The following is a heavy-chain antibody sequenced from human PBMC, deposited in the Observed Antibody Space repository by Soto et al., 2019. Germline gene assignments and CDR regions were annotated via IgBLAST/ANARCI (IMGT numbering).Heavy chain of an antibody. CDR1: GFSLSTNGVG. J-gene: IGHJ5*02. CDR3: AHLSDDIFTGPTWFYP. Sequence: SGPTLVNPTPKLPLTCTFSGFSLSTNGVGVGCIRQPPGKALERLALIYWDDDKRDSPSLKSRLTITKDTSKNQVVPTMTNMDSLDTSTYPCAHLSDDIFTGPTWFYPRGQGTLGT. D-gene: IGHD3-9*01. V-gene: IGHV2-5*02. CDR2: IYWDDDK.